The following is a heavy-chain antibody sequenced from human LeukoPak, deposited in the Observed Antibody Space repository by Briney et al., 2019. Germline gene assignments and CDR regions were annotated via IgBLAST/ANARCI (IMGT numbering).Heavy chain of an antibody. J-gene: IGHJ4*02. D-gene: IGHD5-18*01. CDR3: ASPAAGSSGYSYGFSH. Sequence: GGSLRLSCAASGFTFSDYYMSWIRQAPGKGREWFSYISSSGSTIYYADSVKGRFTISRANAKNSLYLQMNSLIAEDTAVYYCASPAAGSSGYSYGFSHWGQGTLVSVSS. CDR2: ISSSGSTI. V-gene: IGHV3-11*04. CDR1: GFTFSDYY.